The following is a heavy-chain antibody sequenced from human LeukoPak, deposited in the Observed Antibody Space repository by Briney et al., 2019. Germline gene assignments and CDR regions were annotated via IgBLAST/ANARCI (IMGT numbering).Heavy chain of an antibody. J-gene: IGHJ5*02. D-gene: IGHD3-22*01. Sequence: PSETLSLTCAVYGGSFSGYYWSWIRQPPGKGLEWIGYIYYSGSTNYNPSLKSRVTISVDTSKNQFSLKLSSVTAADTAVYYCARHADTYYYDSSGFNWFDPWGQGTLVTVSS. CDR1: GGSFSGYY. V-gene: IGHV4-59*08. CDR3: ARHADTYYYDSSGFNWFDP. CDR2: IYYSGST.